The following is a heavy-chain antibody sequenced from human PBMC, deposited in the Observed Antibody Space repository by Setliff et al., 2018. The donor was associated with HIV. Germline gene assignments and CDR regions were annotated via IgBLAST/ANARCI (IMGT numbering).Heavy chain of an antibody. Sequence: SETLSLTCTVSGGSISSYYWNWIRQPPGKGLEWIGYIYYSGVTNYNPSLKSRVTISLDTSKNQFSLKLTSVTAADTAVYYCARLNQQWLVRDSGSNWFDPWGQGILVTVSS. CDR1: GGSISSYY. V-gene: IGHV4-59*01. J-gene: IGHJ5*02. D-gene: IGHD6-19*01. CDR2: IYYSGVT. CDR3: ARLNQQWLVRDSGSNWFDP.